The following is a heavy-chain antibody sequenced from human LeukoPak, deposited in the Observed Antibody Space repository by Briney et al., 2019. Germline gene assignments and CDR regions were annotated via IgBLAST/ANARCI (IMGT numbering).Heavy chain of an antibody. D-gene: IGHD3-10*01. V-gene: IGHV4-31*03. CDR2: IYYSGST. CDR1: GGSISSGGYY. CDR3: ARAALAYNMVRGVMSPFLDY. J-gene: IGHJ4*02. Sequence: PSETLSLTCTVSGGSISSGGYYWSWIRQHPGKGLEWIGYIYYSGSTYYNPSLKSRVTISVDTSKNQFSLKLSSVTAADTAVYYCARAALAYNMVRGVMSPFLDYWGQGTLVTVSS.